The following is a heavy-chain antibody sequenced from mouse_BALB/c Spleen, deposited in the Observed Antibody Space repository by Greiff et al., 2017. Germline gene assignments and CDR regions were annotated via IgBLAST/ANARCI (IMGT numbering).Heavy chain of an antibody. D-gene: IGHD2-10*02. V-gene: IGHV5-15*02. CDR2: ISNLAYSI. Sequence: EVMLVESGGGLVQPGGSRKLSCAASGFTFSDYGMAWVRQAPGKGPEWVAFISNLAYSIYYADTVTGRFTISRENAKNTLYLEMSSLRSEDTAMYYCARGYGNYGYFDVWGAGTTVTVSS. CDR3: ARGYGNYGYFDV. J-gene: IGHJ1*01. CDR1: GFTFSDYG.